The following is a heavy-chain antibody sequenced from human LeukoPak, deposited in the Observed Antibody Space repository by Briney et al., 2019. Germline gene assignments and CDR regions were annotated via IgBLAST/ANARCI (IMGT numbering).Heavy chain of an antibody. CDR1: GYTFTGYY. D-gene: IGHD1-26*01. J-gene: IGHJ6*03. Sequence: ASVKVSCKASGYTFTGYYMHWVRQAPGQGLEWMGWINPNSGGTNYAQKFQGRVTMTRDTSISTAYMELSRLRSDDTAVYYCARDANGSYFYYYYYYMDVWGKGTTVTVSS. CDR2: INPNSGGT. V-gene: IGHV1-2*02. CDR3: ARDANGSYFYYYYYYMDV.